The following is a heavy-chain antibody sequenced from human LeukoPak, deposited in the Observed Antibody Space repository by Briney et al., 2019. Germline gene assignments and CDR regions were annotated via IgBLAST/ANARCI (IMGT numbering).Heavy chain of an antibody. CDR3: AKALVGATNFDY. J-gene: IGHJ4*02. V-gene: IGHV3-23*01. CDR2: ISGSGGST. D-gene: IGHD1-26*01. Sequence: GGSLRLSCAASGFTFSSYAMSWVHQAPGKGLEWVSAISGSGGSTYYADSVKGRFTISRDNSKNTLYLQMNSLRAEDTAVYYCAKALVGATNFDYWGQGTLVTVSS. CDR1: GFTFSSYA.